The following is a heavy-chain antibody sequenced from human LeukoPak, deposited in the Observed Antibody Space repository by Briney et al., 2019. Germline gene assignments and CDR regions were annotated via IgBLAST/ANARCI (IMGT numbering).Heavy chain of an antibody. CDR2: IYHSGST. V-gene: IGHV4-34*01. CDR3: ARPRDYDSSGYRFDY. J-gene: IGHJ4*02. Sequence: PSETLSLTCAVSGEPFSGYYWGWIRQPPGKGLEWIGEIYHSGSTNYNPSLKSRVTISVDKSKNQFSLKLSSVTAADTAVYYCARPRDYDSSGYRFDYWGQGTLVTVSS. CDR1: GEPFSGYY. D-gene: IGHD3-22*01.